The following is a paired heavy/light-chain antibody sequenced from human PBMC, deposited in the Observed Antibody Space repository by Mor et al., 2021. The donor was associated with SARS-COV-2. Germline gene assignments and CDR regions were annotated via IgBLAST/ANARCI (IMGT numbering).Light chain of an antibody. V-gene: IGLV1-51*01. CDR1: SSNIGNNY. CDR2: DNN. J-gene: IGLJ3*02. Sequence: QSVLTQPPSVSAAPGQKVTISCSGSSSNIGNNYVSWYQQLPGTAPKLLIYDNNKRPSGIPDRFSGSKSGTSATLGITGLQTGDEADYYCGTWDSSLSVYWVFGGGTKLTVL. CDR3: GTWDSSLSVYWV.
Heavy chain of an antibody. Sequence: QVQLVESGGGVVQPGRSLRLSCAASGFTFSSYGMHWVRQAPGKGLEWVAVIWYDGSNKYYADSVKGRFTISRDNSKNTLYLQMNSLRAEDTAVYYCARDQKDGVGIAARLVEGNPGYWGQGTLVTVSS. CDR3: ARDQKDGVGIAARLVEGNPGY. J-gene: IGHJ4*02. V-gene: IGHV3-33*01. D-gene: IGHD6-6*01. CDR1: GFTFSSYG. CDR2: IWYDGSNK.